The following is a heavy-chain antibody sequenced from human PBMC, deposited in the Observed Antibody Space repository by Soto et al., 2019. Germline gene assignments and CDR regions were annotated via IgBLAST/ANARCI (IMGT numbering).Heavy chain of an antibody. V-gene: IGHV4-39*01. CDR3: ARRRLEYSSSWYGKGDYYYYGMEV. D-gene: IGHD6-13*01. J-gene: IGHJ6*02. Sequence: PSETLSLTCTVSGCSISSSSYYWGWIRQPPGKGLEWIGSIYYSGSTYYNPSLKSRVTISVDTSKNQFSLKLSSVTAADTAVYYCARRRLEYSSSWYGKGDYYYYGMEVWGQGTTVTVSS. CDR1: GCSISSSSYY. CDR2: IYYSGST.